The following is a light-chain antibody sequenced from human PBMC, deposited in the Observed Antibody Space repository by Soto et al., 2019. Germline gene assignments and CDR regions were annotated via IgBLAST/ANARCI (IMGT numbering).Light chain of an antibody. Sequence: QSALTQPRSVSGSPGQAVTISCTGTNSDVGNYNFVPWYQHHPGKAPKLMIYDVTKRPSGVPDRFSGSKSGNTASLTISGLQPEDEADYYCCTYAGSFHQFGGGTKLTVL. V-gene: IGLV2-11*01. CDR1: NSDVGNYNF. CDR2: DVT. CDR3: CTYAGSFHQ. J-gene: IGLJ3*02.